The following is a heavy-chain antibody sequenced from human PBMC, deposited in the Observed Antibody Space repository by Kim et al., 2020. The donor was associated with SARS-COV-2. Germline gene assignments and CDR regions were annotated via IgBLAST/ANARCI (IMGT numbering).Heavy chain of an antibody. J-gene: IGHJ2*01. CDR2: IDPSDSYT. V-gene: IGHV5-10-1*01. CDR1: GYSFTSYW. CDR3: ARHLDYDILTGYYNAHYWYFDL. D-gene: IGHD3-9*01. Sequence: GESLKISCKGSGYSFTSYWISWVRQMPGKGLEWMGRIDPSDSYTNYSPSFQGHVTISADKSISTAYLQWSSLKASDTAMYYCARHLDYDILTGYYNAHYWYFDLWGRGTLVTVSS.